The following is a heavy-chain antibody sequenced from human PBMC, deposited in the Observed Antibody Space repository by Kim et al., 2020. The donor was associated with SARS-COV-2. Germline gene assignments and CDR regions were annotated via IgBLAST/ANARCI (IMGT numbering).Heavy chain of an antibody. Sequence: ASVKVSCKASGYTFTSYGISWVRQAPGQGLEWMGWISAYNGNTNYAQKLQGRVTMTTDTSTSTAYMELRSLRSDDTAVYYCAREGTMGSSSWYIGYYYYGMDVWGQGTTVTVSS. CDR1: GYTFTSYG. CDR3: AREGTMGSSSWYIGYYYYGMDV. J-gene: IGHJ6*02. V-gene: IGHV1-18*04. CDR2: ISAYNGNT. D-gene: IGHD6-13*01.